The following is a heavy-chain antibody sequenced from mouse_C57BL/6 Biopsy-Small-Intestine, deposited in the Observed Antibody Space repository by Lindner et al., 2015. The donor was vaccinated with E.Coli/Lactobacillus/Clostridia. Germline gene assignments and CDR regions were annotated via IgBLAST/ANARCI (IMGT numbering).Heavy chain of an antibody. V-gene: IGHV1-81*01. CDR1: GYTFTNYV. Sequence: VQLQESGAELARPGASVKLSCKASGYTFTNYVISWVKQRTGQGLEWIGEIYPRSGNTYYNEKFKGKATLTADKSSSTAYMELRSLTSEDSAVYFCARGGYGSSWGWYFDVWGTGTTVTVSS. D-gene: IGHD1-1*01. CDR3: ARGGYGSSWGWYFDV. CDR2: IYPRSGNT. J-gene: IGHJ1*03.